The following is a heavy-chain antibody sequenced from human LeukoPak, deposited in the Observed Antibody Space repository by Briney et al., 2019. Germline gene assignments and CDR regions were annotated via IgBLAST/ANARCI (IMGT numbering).Heavy chain of an antibody. Sequence: PSETLSLTSTVATPSISSKYWSCIRQPAGKGLEWIGYIYSSGSTNYSPSLKSRVTISVDASKNHFSLKLNSVTAADTAVYFCARSANTRASFDYWGQGTLVTVSS. J-gene: IGHJ4*02. CDR3: ARSANTRASFDY. CDR2: IYSSGST. CDR1: TPSISSKY. V-gene: IGHV4-59*01.